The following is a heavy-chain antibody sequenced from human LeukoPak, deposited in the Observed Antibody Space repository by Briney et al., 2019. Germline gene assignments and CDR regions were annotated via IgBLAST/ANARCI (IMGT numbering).Heavy chain of an antibody. CDR1: GGSLSSYY. D-gene: IGHD6-13*01. CDR2: IYYSGST. J-gene: IGHJ4*02. Sequence: SETLSLTCTVSGGSLSSYYWSWIRPPPGKGLEWFGYIYYSGSTNYNPSLKSRVTISVDTSKNQFSLKLSSVTAADTAVYYCASRIAAAGTGFDYWGQGTLVTVSS. V-gene: IGHV4-59*08. CDR3: ASRIAAAGTGFDY.